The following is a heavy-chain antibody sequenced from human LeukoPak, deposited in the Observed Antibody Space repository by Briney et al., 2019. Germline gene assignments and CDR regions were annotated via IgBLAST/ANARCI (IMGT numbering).Heavy chain of an antibody. CDR3: ARDGPEVKWELFVRSYYFDY. D-gene: IGHD1-26*01. Sequence: TGGSLRLSCAASGFTFSSYAMHWVRQAPGKGLEWVAVISYDGSNKYYADSVKGRFTISRDNSKNTLYLQMNSLRAEDTAVYYCARDGPEVKWELFVRSYYFDYWGQGTLVTVSS. J-gene: IGHJ4*02. CDR2: ISYDGSNK. CDR1: GFTFSSYA. V-gene: IGHV3-30-3*01.